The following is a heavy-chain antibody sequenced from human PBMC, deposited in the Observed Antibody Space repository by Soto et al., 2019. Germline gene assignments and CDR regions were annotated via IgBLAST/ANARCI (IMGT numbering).Heavy chain of an antibody. CDR3: ARDLAKGGGSAGFDY. V-gene: IGHV1-2*02. Sequence: QVQLVQSGAEVKKPGASVKVSCKASGYTFTGYYIHWVRQAPGQGLEWMGWINPNSGGTKYPQKFQGRVTMTRDTSIRTVYMWLTGLKSDDTAVYFCARDLAKGGGSAGFDYWGQGTLVAVSS. CDR1: GYTFTGYY. J-gene: IGHJ4*02. CDR2: INPNSGGT. D-gene: IGHD2-15*01.